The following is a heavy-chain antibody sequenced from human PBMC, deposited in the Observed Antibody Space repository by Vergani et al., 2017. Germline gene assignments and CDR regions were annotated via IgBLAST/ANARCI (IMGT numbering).Heavy chain of an antibody. CDR2: IIPIFGTA. CDR1: GGTFSSYA. D-gene: IGHD2-15*01. V-gene: IGHV1-69*12. Sequence: QVYLVQSGAEVKKPGSSVKVSCKASGGTFSSYAISWVRQAPGQGLGWMGGIIPIFGTANYAQQFQGRVTITADESTSTAYMELSSLRSEETAVYYCAREPCSGCSCYSFRLGAFDIWGQGTMVTVSS. CDR3: AREPCSGCSCYSFRLGAFDI. J-gene: IGHJ3*02.